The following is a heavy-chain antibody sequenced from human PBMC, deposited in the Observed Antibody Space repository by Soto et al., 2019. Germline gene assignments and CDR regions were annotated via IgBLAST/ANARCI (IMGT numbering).Heavy chain of an antibody. J-gene: IGHJ4*02. CDR2: IYHSGST. Sequence: SETLSLTCAVSSGSISSSNWWSWVRQPPGKGLEWIGEIYHSGSTNYNPSLKSRVTISVDKSKNQFSPKLSSVTAADTAVYYCAREEYDILTGYYILDYWGPGTLVTVSS. D-gene: IGHD3-9*01. CDR1: SGSISSSNW. V-gene: IGHV4-4*02. CDR3: AREEYDILTGYYILDY.